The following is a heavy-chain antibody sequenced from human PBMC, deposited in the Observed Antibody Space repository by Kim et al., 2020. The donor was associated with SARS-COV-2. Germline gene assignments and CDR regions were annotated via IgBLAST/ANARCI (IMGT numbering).Heavy chain of an antibody. CDR1: GFTFSHFV. V-gene: IGHV3-23*01. J-gene: IGHJ4*02. D-gene: IGHD5-12*01. Sequence: GGSLRLSCAASGFTFSHFVMNWVRQAPGGGLEWVAAIHNNGGDTYYADSVKGRFTISRDNSRNTVGLQMNRLRAEDTDVYYCGRAPAVYSGLDPDCWGQG. CDR3: GRAPAVYSGLDPDC. CDR2: IHNNGGDT.